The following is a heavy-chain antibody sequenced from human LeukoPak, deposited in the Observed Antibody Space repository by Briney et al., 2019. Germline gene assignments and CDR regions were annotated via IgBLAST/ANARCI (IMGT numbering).Heavy chain of an antibody. V-gene: IGHV1-2*02. CDR1: GYTFTGYY. CDR2: INPTSGDT. J-gene: IGHJ4*02. D-gene: IGHD3-22*01. Sequence: ASVKVSCKASGYTFTGYYIHWVRQAPGQGLEWMGWINPTSGDTNYVQKFQGRVTMTRDTSISTIYMELNTLRSDDTAVYYCAKDNRYYYDTSGLRGIDYWGQGTLSPSPQ. CDR3: AKDNRYYYDTSGLRGIDY.